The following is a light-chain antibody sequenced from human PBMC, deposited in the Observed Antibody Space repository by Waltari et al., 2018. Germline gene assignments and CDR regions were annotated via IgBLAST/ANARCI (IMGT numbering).Light chain of an antibody. CDR1: QSVSDY. CDR2: AES. V-gene: IGKV3-11*01. Sequence: EIVLKPSPATLSLSPGERATLSCIASQSVSDYLAWYQQKPGQPPRLLISAESNRATGIPARFSGSGSGTDFTLTISSLEPEDFAVYYCQQRSNWPISFGQGTRLEIK. CDR3: QQRSNWPIS. J-gene: IGKJ5*01.